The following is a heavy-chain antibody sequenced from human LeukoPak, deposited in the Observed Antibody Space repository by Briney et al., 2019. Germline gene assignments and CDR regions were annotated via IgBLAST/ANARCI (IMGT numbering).Heavy chain of an antibody. CDR3: AKETYYYDSSGYLF. CDR2: ISGSGGST. CDR1: GFTFSSYA. J-gene: IGHJ4*02. Sequence: GGSLRLSCAASGFTFSSYAMSWVRQAPGKGLEWVSAISGSGGSTYYADSVKGRVTISRDNSENTLYLQMNSLRAEDTAVYYCAKETYYYDSSGYLFWGQGTLVTVSS. D-gene: IGHD3-22*01. V-gene: IGHV3-23*01.